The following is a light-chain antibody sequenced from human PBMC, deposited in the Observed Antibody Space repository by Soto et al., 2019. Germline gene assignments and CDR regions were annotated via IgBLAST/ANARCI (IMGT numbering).Light chain of an antibody. Sequence: ETVLTQSPGTLSLSPGERATLYCRASQTVAGSYLAWYQQKPGQAPRLLIYAASTRVTGIPDRFSGSGSGRDFTLTISRLEPEDFAVYYCQQYANWYTFGQGTTLEIK. J-gene: IGKJ2*01. CDR1: QTVAGSY. CDR3: QQYANWYT. V-gene: IGKV3-20*01. CDR2: AAS.